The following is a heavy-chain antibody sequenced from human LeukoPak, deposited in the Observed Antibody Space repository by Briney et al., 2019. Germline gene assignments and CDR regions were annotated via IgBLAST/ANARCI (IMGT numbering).Heavy chain of an antibody. CDR3: ATGGNFFPN. CDR2: IKSKADGGTT. V-gene: IGHV3-15*01. J-gene: IGHJ4*02. CDR1: GFTFSNAW. Sequence: GGSLRLSCAASGFTFSNAWMTWVCHAPGKGLERVGRIKSKADGGTTDCVAPVKGRFTISRDDSENTLYLQMDSLKIEDIAVYSCATGGNFFPNWGQGVLVTVSP. D-gene: IGHD4-23*01.